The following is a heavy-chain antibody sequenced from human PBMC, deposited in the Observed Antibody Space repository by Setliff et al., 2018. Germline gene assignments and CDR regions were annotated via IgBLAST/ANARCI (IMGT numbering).Heavy chain of an antibody. V-gene: IGHV3-23*01. J-gene: IGHJ4*02. Sequence: PGGSLRLSCAASGFTFSAYGMSWVRQAPGKGLEWVSAISGSCGSTYYADSVKGRFTISRDNSKNTLYLQMNSLRAEDTAVYYCARDSGGSRLYNFCSGYSPYWGQGTLVTVSS. D-gene: IGHD3-3*01. CDR3: ARDSGGSRLYNFCSGYSPY. CDR1: GFTFSAYG. CDR2: ISGSCGST.